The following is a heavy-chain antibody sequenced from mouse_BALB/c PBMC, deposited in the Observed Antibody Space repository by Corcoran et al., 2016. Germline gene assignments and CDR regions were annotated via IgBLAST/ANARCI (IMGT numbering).Heavy chain of an antibody. CDR2: IYPYNDDT. CDR3: AREVPGGNPVDY. V-gene: IGHV1S136*01. CDR1: GYTFTNYV. J-gene: IGHJ2*01. D-gene: IGHD2-1*01. Sequence: EVQLQQCGPDLVKHGASVKISCKASGYTFTNYVINWVKQKPGQGLEWIGYIYPYNDDTKYSEKFKGKATLTADKSSSTAYMELSSLTSEDSAVYYCAREVPGGNPVDYWGQGTALTVSS.